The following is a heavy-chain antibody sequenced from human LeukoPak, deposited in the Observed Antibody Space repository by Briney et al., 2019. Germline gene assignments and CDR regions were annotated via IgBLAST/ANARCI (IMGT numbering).Heavy chain of an antibody. CDR2: ITYDGSNK. CDR1: GFTFSSYA. V-gene: IGHV3-30*14. Sequence: PGRSLRLSCAASGFTFSSYAIHWVRQAPGKGLEGVAVITYDGSNKYYADSVKGRFTISRDNSKNTLYLQMNSLRAEDTAVYYCARGGYREGYIYYFGLWGQGTLVTVSS. J-gene: IGHJ4*02. CDR3: ARGGYREGYIYYFGL. D-gene: IGHD5-24*01.